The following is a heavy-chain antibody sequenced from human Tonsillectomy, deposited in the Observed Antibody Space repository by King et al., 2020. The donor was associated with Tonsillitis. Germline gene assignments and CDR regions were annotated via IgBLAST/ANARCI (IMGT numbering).Heavy chain of an antibody. D-gene: IGHD3-22*01. Sequence: QLVQSGAEVKKPGASVKVSCQTSDYTFTSFGISWVRQAPGQGLEWIGWITTYNGNTNYEQKLHGRVTMTTDTSTSTAYMELRSLRSDDTAVYYCARDMGYYDSTGYYMYYFDYWGQGTLVTVSS. J-gene: IGHJ4*02. CDR3: ARDMGYYDSTGYYMYYFDY. CDR2: ITTYNGNT. CDR1: DYTFTSFG. V-gene: IGHV1-18*01.